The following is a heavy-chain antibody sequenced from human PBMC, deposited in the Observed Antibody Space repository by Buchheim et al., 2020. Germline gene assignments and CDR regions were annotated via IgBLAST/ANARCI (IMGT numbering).Heavy chain of an antibody. CDR2: ISGSGGDT. CDR3: AKSLYDDSSGYYSGLLDY. V-gene: IGHV3-23*04. J-gene: IGHJ4*02. CDR1: GFTFSIYA. Sequence: EVQLVESGGGLVKPGGSLRLSCAASGFTFSIYAMSWVRQAPGKGLEWVSAISGSGGDTYYADSVKGRFTISRDNSKNTLYLQMNSLRAEDTAVYYCAKSLYDDSSGYYSGLLDYWGQGTL. D-gene: IGHD3-22*01.